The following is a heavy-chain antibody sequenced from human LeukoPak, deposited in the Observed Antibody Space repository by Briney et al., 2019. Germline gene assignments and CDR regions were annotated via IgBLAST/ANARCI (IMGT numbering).Heavy chain of an antibody. V-gene: IGHV1-8*03. CDR3: ARDRRDGRVVPFDP. Sequence: ASVTVSCKASGYTFTSYDINWVRQATGQGLEWMGWMNPNSGNTGYAQKFQGRVTITRNTSISTAYMELSSLRSEDTAVYYCARDRRDGRVVPFDPWGQGTLVTVSS. D-gene: IGHD2-15*01. CDR2: MNPNSGNT. CDR1: GYTFTSYD. J-gene: IGHJ5*02.